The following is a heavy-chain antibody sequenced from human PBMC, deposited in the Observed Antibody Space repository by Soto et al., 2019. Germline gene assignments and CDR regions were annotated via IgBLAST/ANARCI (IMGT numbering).Heavy chain of an antibody. D-gene: IGHD3-22*01. CDR2: ITYRART. V-gene: IGHV4-30-4*08. J-gene: IGHJ4*02. Sequence: SETLSLTCTVSGGSISSGDYYWSWIRQSPGKGLEWIGYITYRARTNYNPSLQSRVTMSVDTSKNTLYLQMNSLRAEDTAVYYCAKGYYSDDHFDYWGQGTLVTSPQ. CDR3: AKGYYSDDHFDY. CDR1: GGSISSGDYY.